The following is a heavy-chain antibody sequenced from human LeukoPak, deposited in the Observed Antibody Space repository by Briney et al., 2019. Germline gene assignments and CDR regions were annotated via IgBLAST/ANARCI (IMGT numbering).Heavy chain of an antibody. J-gene: IGHJ4*02. CDR1: GYSFTSYW. D-gene: IGHD3-22*01. CDR3: ARDSSGYYGFDY. V-gene: IGHV5-51*01. CDR2: IYPGDSDT. Sequence: GESLKISCKGSGYSFTSYWIGWVRQMPGKGLVWMGIIYPGDSDTRYSPSFLGQVSISDDKTISTAYLQWSSLKASDTAMYYCARDSSGYYGFDYLGQGTLVTVSS.